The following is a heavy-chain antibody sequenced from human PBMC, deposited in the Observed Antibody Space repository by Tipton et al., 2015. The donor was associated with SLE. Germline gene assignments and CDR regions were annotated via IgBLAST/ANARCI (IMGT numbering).Heavy chain of an antibody. D-gene: IGHD3-10*01. Sequence: TLSLTCTVSGGSISSHYWSWIRQPPGKGLEWIGYIYYSGSTTYNPSLKSRVTISVDTSKNQFSLKLSSVTAADTAVYYCARDGDGGSGSYDAFDIWGQGTMVTVSS. J-gene: IGHJ3*02. CDR3: ARDGDGGSGSYDAFDI. CDR2: IYYSGST. V-gene: IGHV4-59*11. CDR1: GGSISSHY.